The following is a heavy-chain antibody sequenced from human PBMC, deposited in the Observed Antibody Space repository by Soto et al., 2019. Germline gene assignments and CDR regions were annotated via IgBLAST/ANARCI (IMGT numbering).Heavy chain of an antibody. D-gene: IGHD6-19*01. CDR2: ISHDGSNK. Sequence: QVQLVESGGGVVQPGRSLRLSCAASGFSFSSCAMHWVRQAPGKGLEWVAVISHDGSNKYYADSVKGRFTISRDNSINSLYLQINSPRAEDTAVYYCARVSIAVAGIAYYFDYWGQGTLVTVSS. V-gene: IGHV3-30-3*01. CDR1: GFSFSSCA. CDR3: ARVSIAVAGIAYYFDY. J-gene: IGHJ4*02.